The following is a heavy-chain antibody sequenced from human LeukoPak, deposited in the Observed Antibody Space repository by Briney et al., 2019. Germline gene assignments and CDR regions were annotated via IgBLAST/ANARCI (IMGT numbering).Heavy chain of an antibody. CDR1: GGSISSYY. D-gene: IGHD3-22*01. J-gene: IGHJ4*02. CDR2: IYYSGST. Sequence: PSETLSLTCTVSGGSISSYYWSWIRQPPGKGLEWIGYIYYSGSTNYNPSLKSRVTISVDTSKNRFSLKLSSVTAADTAVYYCARDNYYDSSGYYSWGQGTLVTVSS. CDR3: ARDNYYDSSGYYS. V-gene: IGHV4-59*01.